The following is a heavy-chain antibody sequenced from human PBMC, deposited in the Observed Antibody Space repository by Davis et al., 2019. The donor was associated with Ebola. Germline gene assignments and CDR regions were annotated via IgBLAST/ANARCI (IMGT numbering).Heavy chain of an antibody. CDR2: ISYDGSNK. Sequence: PGGSLRLSCAASGFTFSSYAMHWVRQAPGKGLEWVAVISYDGSNKYYADSVKGRFTISRDNSKNTLYLQMNSLRAEDTAVYYCARPSIAARFINYYYYGMDVWGQGTTVTVSS. CDR3: ARPSIAARFINYYYYGMDV. J-gene: IGHJ6*02. D-gene: IGHD6-6*01. CDR1: GFTFSSYA. V-gene: IGHV3-30-3*01.